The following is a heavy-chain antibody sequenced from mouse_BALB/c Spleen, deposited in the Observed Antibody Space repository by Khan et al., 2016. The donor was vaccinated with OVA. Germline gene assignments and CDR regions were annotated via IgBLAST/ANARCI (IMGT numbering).Heavy chain of an antibody. Sequence: VQLQKSGAELARPGASVKLSCKASGYTFTDYYINWVKQRTGQGLEWIGEISPGSGDTYYNEKFKGKATLTADKSSSTAYMQLSSLTSEASAVYFCARRNYFGYTFAYWGQGTLVTVSA. CDR1: GYTFTDYY. D-gene: IGHD1-2*01. J-gene: IGHJ3*01. CDR2: ISPGSGDT. V-gene: IGHV1-77*01. CDR3: ARRNYFGYTFAY.